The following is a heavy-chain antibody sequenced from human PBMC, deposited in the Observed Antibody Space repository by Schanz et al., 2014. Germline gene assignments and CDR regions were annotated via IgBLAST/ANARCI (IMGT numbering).Heavy chain of an antibody. V-gene: IGHV3-23*01. D-gene: IGHD3-10*01. Sequence: EVKLLESGGGLIQPGGSLRLSCAASGFIFGSSVMAWVRQAPGKGLEWVSGISGSGASTYYADSVKGRFTISRDNSNKTVDLQMNSLRAEDTALYYCVRDELLWFGEVLSLDYWGQGALVTVSS. CDR2: ISGSGAST. J-gene: IGHJ4*02. CDR3: VRDELLWFGEVLSLDY. CDR1: GFIFGSSV.